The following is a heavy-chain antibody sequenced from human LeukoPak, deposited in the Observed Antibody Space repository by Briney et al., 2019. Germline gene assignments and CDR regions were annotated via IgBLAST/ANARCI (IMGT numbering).Heavy chain of an antibody. J-gene: IGHJ4*02. D-gene: IGHD3-10*01. CDR2: INAGNGNT. CDR3: ARAYYYGSGSYYFDY. CDR1: GYTFTSYA. Sequence: GASVKVSCKASGYTFTSYAMHWVRQAPGQRLEWMGWINAGNGNTKYSQKFQGRVTITRDTSASTAYMGLSSLRSEDTAVYYCARAYYYGSGSYYFDYWGQGTLVTVSS. V-gene: IGHV1-3*01.